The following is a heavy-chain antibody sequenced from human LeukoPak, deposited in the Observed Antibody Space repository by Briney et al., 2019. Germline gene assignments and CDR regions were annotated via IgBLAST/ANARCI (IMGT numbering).Heavy chain of an antibody. J-gene: IGHJ4*02. CDR3: AKEMGKGSGYNGGFDY. CDR1: GFTFSSYA. D-gene: IGHD5-24*01. V-gene: IGHV3-23*01. Sequence: PGGSLRLSCAASGFTFSSYAMSWVRQAPGKGLEWVSAISGSGGSTYYADSVKGRFTISRDNSENTLYLQMNSLRAEDTAVYYCAKEMGKGSGYNGGFDYWGQGTLVTVSS. CDR2: ISGSGGST.